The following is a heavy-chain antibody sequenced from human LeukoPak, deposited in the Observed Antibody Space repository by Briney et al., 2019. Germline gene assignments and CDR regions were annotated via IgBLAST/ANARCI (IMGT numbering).Heavy chain of an antibody. V-gene: IGHV3-21*01. CDR1: GFTFSSYS. D-gene: IGHD4-23*01. J-gene: IGHJ3*02. Sequence: PGGSLRRSCAASGFTFSSYSMNWVRQAPGKGLEWVSSISSSNNYIYYADSVKGRFTISRDNAKNSLYLQMNSLRAEDTAVYYCARAHNFYGGNSKGAFDIWGQGTLVTVSS. CDR3: ARAHNFYGGNSKGAFDI. CDR2: ISSSNNYI.